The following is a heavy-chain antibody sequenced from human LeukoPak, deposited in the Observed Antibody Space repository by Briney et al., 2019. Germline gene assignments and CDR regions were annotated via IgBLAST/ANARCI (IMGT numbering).Heavy chain of an antibody. V-gene: IGHV3-23*01. CDR2: ISGSGDNT. Sequence: GGSLRLSCAASGFTFSTYVMSWVRQAPGKGLEWVSGISGSGDNTYYADSMKGRFTISRDNSKNTLYLQMNSLRAEDTAVYYCAKGSGYDTDFDYWGQGTLVTVSS. J-gene: IGHJ4*02. D-gene: IGHD3-9*01. CDR1: GFTFSTYV. CDR3: AKGSGYDTDFDY.